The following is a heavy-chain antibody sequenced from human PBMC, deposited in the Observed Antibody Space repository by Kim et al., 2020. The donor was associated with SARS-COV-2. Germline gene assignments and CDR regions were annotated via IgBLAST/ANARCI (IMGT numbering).Heavy chain of an antibody. D-gene: IGHD4-17*01. V-gene: IGHV3-33*01. Sequence: GGFLRLSCAASGFIFSRYGMHWVRQAPGKGLEWVAVIWYDGSSKNYADSVKGRFTISRDNSKNTLYLQMNSLRVEDPAVYYCAGAFGDYGINYWGTGNL. CDR2: IWYDGSSK. CDR3: AGAFGDYGINY. CDR1: GFIFSRYG. J-gene: IGHJ4*02.